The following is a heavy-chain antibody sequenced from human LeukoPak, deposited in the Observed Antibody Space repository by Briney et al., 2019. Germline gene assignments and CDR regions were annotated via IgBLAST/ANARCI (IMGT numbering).Heavy chain of an antibody. V-gene: IGHV3-23*01. J-gene: IGHJ4*02. Sequence: PGGSLRLSCAASGFTFSSSAMSWVRQAPGKGLEWVSTISGNRGNTYYADSVKGRFTISRDNSKNTLYLQMNSLRAEDTAVYYCAKNTQIVVVMGYSDYWGQGTLVTVSP. CDR1: GFTFSSSA. D-gene: IGHD3-22*01. CDR2: ISGNRGNT. CDR3: AKNTQIVVVMGYSDY.